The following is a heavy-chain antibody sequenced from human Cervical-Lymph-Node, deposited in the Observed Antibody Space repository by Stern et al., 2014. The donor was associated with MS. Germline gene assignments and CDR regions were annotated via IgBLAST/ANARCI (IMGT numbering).Heavy chain of an antibody. D-gene: IGHD2-15*01. J-gene: IGHJ4*02. CDR1: GASISSSH. V-gene: IGHV4-59*01. CDR3: ARGRWYGDD. CDR2: VYQSGST. Sequence: QLQLQESGPGLVKPSETLSLTCTVSGASISSSHWTWIRQTPGKGLEWIGNVYQSGSTNYKPSLKSRATIFVDTSKNQVSLKLTSVTAADTAVYYCARGRWYGDDGGQGTLVTVSS.